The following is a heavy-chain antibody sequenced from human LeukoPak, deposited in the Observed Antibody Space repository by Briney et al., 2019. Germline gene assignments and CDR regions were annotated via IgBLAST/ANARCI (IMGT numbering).Heavy chain of an antibody. J-gene: IGHJ6*03. CDR1: GFTFSSYS. V-gene: IGHV3-21*01. Sequence: GGSLRLSCAASGFTFSSYSMNWVRQAPGKGLEWVSSISSSSYIYYADSVKGRFTISRDNAKNSLYLQMNSLRAEDTAVYYCARALTRYYYGSGSYYSHGYYYYMDVWGKGTTVTVSS. CDR3: ARALTRYYYGSGSYYSHGYYYYMDV. CDR2: ISSSSYI. D-gene: IGHD3-10*01.